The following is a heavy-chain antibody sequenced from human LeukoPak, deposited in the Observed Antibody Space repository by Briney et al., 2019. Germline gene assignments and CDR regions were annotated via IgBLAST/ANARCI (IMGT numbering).Heavy chain of an antibody. V-gene: IGHV3-23*01. CDR2: ITLSGGST. CDR3: AKRGNPAVGHHYLDV. J-gene: IGHJ6*03. CDR1: GFTFSSYD. Sequence: GGSLRLSCAASGFTFSSYDMSWVREAPGKGLEWVSSITLSGGSTFYADSVKGRFTISTDNSKNTLYLQMNSLGAEDTAVYYCAKRGNPAVGHHYLDVWGEGTTVSVSS. D-gene: IGHD2-2*01.